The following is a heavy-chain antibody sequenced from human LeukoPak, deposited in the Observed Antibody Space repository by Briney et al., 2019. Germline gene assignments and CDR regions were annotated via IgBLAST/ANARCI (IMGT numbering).Heavy chain of an antibody. V-gene: IGHV4-30-4*08. CDR3: ARECTVTTVGGSFDWFDP. J-gene: IGHJ5*02. Sequence: SQTLSLTCTVSVGSISSGDYYWSWIRQPPGKGLEWIGYIYYSVSTYHNPSLKSRVTISVDTSKNQFSLKLSSVTAADTAVYYCARECTVTTVGGSFDWFDPWGQGTLVTVSS. D-gene: IGHD4-17*01. CDR2: IYYSVST. CDR1: VGSISSGDYY.